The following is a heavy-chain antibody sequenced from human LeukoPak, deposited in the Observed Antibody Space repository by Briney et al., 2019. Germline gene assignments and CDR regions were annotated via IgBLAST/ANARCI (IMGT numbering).Heavy chain of an antibody. Sequence: ASVKVSYKASGYTFTSYGISWVRQAPGQGLEWMGWISAYNGNTNYAQKLQGRVTMTTDTSTSTAYMELRSLRSDDTAVYYCARDLLLWFGEFPSFYFDYWGQGTLVTVSS. D-gene: IGHD3-10*01. J-gene: IGHJ4*02. CDR3: ARDLLLWFGEFPSFYFDY. CDR1: GYTFTSYG. CDR2: ISAYNGNT. V-gene: IGHV1-18*01.